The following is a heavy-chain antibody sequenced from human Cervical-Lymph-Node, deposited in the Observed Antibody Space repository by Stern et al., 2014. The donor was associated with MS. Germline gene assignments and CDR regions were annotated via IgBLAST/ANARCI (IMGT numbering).Heavy chain of an antibody. J-gene: IGHJ4*02. CDR3: SRGVQGGF. D-gene: IGHD6-25*01. CDR2: IISTSTSI. CDR1: GFAFSSYT. Sequence: EVQLVESGGGLVKPGGSLRLSCEGSGFAFSSYTMNWVRQAPGKGLEWISSIISTSTSIYYAESVEGRFTISRDNAKNSLYLQRDSLRAEDTAVYYCSRGVQGGFWGQGTLVTVSS. V-gene: IGHV3-21*01.